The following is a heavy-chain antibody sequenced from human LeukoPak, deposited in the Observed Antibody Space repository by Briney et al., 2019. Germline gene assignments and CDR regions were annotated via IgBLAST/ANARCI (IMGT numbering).Heavy chain of an antibody. V-gene: IGHV3-20*04. J-gene: IGHJ2*01. CDR3: ARPTTYSYWYFDL. Sequence: GGSLRLSCAASGFTFNSYGMLWVRQAPGKGLEYVSRINWNGGSTGCADSVKGRFTISRDNAKNSLYLQMNSLRAEDTALYYCARPTTYSYWYFDLWGRGTLVTVSS. D-gene: IGHD2-15*01. CDR2: INWNGGST. CDR1: GFTFNSYG.